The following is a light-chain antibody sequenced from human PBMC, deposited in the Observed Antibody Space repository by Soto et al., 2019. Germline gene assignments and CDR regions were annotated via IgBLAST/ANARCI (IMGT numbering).Light chain of an antibody. V-gene: IGKV3-20*01. CDR1: QSVSSSY. J-gene: IGKJ5*01. CDR3: QQYDNWPPT. CDR2: DAS. Sequence: EIVLTQSPGTLSLSSGARATLSCRASQSVSSSYLAWYQQKPGQAPRLLIYDASSRATGIPDRFSGSGSGTDFTLTISRLEPEDFAVYYCQQYDNWPPTFGQGTRLENK.